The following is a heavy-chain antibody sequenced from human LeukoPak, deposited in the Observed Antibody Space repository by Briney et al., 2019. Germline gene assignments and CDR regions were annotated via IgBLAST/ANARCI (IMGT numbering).Heavy chain of an antibody. CDR1: GYSFTSYW. V-gene: IGHV5-51*01. Sequence: GESLKISCKGSGYSFTSYWIGWVRPMPGKGLEWMWVIYPGDSDTRYSVSFQGQVTISADKSISTAYLQWSSLKASDTAMYYCARQKYSSSSYMDVWGKGTTVTVSS. CDR2: IYPGDSDT. CDR3: ARQKYSSSSYMDV. J-gene: IGHJ6*03. D-gene: IGHD6-6*01.